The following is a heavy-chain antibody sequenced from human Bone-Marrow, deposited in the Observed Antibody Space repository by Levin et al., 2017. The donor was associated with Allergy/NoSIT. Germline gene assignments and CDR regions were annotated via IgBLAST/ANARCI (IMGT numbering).Heavy chain of an antibody. Sequence: GGSLRLSCAASGFTFSSYAMSWVRQAPGKGLEWVSAISGSGGSTYYADSVKGRFTISRDNSKNTLYLQMNSLRAEDTAVYYCAKPVDSTSCLCPDYWGQGTLVTVSS. J-gene: IGHJ4*02. D-gene: IGHD2-2*01. CDR3: AKPVDSTSCLCPDY. CDR1: GFTFSSYA. CDR2: ISGSGGST. V-gene: IGHV3-23*01.